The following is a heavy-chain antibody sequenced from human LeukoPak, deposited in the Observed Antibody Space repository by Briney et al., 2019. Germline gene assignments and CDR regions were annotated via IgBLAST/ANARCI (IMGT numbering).Heavy chain of an antibody. Sequence: PGGSLRLSCATSGFTFSNYAMSWVRQAPGKGLEWLSGISGGAYSTYYAESVKGRFTISRDNSKNTLYLQMNSLRAEDVAVYYCAKDLRIMAGDYWGQGTLVTVSS. CDR3: AKDLRIMAGDY. CDR2: ISGGAYST. J-gene: IGHJ4*02. V-gene: IGHV3-23*01. D-gene: IGHD3-16*01. CDR1: GFTFSNYA.